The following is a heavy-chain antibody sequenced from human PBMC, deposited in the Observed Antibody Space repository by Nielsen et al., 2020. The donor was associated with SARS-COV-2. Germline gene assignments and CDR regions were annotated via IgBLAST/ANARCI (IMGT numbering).Heavy chain of an antibody. CDR3: ARHRIYCSGGSCYSFWFDP. CDR1: GGSISPFY. V-gene: IGHV4-59*08. CDR2: IHGSGST. Sequence: SETLSLTCTVSGGSISPFYWSWVRKSPGKGLEWLGYIHGSGSTTHNPSLKSRVTLSVDTSKNQFSLRLTSVTAADTAVYYCARHRIYCSGGSCYSFWFDPWGQGTLVTVSS. D-gene: IGHD2-15*01. J-gene: IGHJ5*02.